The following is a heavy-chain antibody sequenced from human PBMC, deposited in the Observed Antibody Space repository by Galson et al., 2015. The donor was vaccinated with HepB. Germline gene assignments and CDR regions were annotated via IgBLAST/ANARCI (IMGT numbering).Heavy chain of an antibody. Sequence: TLSLTCAVSGDSISSGGYSWNWIRQPPGMGLEWIGYIYHSGSISYYNPSLRKRVTMSVDRSNNQFSLKLSSVTAADTAVYYCARVFVGYGPKIRMSAFDIWGQGTMVTVSS. CDR2: IYHSGSIS. J-gene: IGHJ3*02. D-gene: IGHD4/OR15-4a*01. V-gene: IGHV4-30-2*01. CDR3: ARVFVGYGPKIRMSAFDI. CDR1: GDSISSGGYS.